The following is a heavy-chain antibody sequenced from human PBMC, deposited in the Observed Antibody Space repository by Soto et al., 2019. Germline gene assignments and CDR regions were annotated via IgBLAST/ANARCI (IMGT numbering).Heavy chain of an antibody. D-gene: IGHD3-3*01. CDR1: GFTFSSYA. Sequence: GGSPRLACAASGFTFSSYAMSWVRQAPGKGLEWVSAVGTGGTAYYADSVKGRFTISRDNSKNTLYLQMNSLRAEDTALYYCAKAGFWSGYYSLVDYWGQGTLVTV. CDR2: VGTGGTA. J-gene: IGHJ4*02. V-gene: IGHV3-23*01. CDR3: AKAGFWSGYYSLVDY.